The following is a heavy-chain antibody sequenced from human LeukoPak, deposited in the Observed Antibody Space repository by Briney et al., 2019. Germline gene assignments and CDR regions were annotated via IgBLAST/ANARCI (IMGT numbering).Heavy chain of an antibody. V-gene: IGHV4-39*01. CDR1: GGSISSSGNY. Sequence: PSETLSLTCTVSGGSISSSGNYWGRIRQPPGQGLEWFGSIYYSGSTYYNPSLKSRVTISVDTYKNQFSLKQSTVTAADTAVYYCAGNSSGWYRAFDIWGQGTMVTVSS. CDR2: IYYSGST. D-gene: IGHD6-19*01. J-gene: IGHJ3*02. CDR3: AGNSSGWYRAFDI.